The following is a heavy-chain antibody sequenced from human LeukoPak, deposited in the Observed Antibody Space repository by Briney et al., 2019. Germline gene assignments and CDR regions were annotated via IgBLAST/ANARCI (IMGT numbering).Heavy chain of an antibody. V-gene: IGHV3-15*01. D-gene: IGHD2-15*01. CDR2: IKRKTHGGKT. Sequence: GPSVTLFRAPSGFAVTDAWMSWASQAPGKGLEWDVCIKRKTHGGKTQYAAPVKGRFAISRDDSKNTLYLQMNSLKTEDTGVYFCTTEVVVTSYFDYWGRGALVTVSS. CDR3: TTEVVVTSYFDY. CDR1: GFAVTDAW. J-gene: IGHJ4*02.